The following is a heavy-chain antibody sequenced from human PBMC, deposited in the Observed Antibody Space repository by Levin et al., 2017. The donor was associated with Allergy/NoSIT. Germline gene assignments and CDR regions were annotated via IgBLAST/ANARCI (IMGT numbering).Heavy chain of an antibody. Sequence: PSETLSLTCTVSGASVGKNYWSWIRQPPGKGLEWIGYMHSSPNTYYNPSLKSRVTMSLDTSKNQFSLDLDSVTAADTAIYYCARVDDYYGSGDYYLKANNWLETWGQGTLVTVSS. V-gene: IGHV4-59*02. CDR1: GASVGKNY. CDR3: ARVDDYYGSGDYYLKANNWLET. D-gene: IGHD3-10*01. CDR2: MHSSPNT. J-gene: IGHJ5*02.